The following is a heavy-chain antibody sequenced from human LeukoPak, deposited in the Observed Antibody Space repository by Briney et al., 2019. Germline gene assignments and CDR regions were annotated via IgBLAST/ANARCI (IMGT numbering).Heavy chain of an antibody. J-gene: IGHJ3*02. V-gene: IGHV3-23*01. CDR2: ISDGGYNT. D-gene: IGHD3-10*01. Sequence: GGSLRLSCVASGFTFSNYAMSWVRQPPGKGLEWASGISDGGYNTYYADSVRGRFTISRDKSKNTLYLQMDSLRAEDTAVYYCAKDRYYGSSKRDAFDIWGQGTMVTVSS. CDR3: AKDRYYGSSKRDAFDI. CDR1: GFTFSNYA.